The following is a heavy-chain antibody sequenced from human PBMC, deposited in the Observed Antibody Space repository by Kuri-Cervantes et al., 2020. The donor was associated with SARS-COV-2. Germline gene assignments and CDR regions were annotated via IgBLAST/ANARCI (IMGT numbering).Heavy chain of an antibody. CDR1: GGTFSSAI. CDR3: ASDGVSRSLSLDF. Sequence: SVKVSCKASGGTFSSAIISWVRQAPGQGLEWMGGIMPALGIPNYAQKFRGRVTITAETSTTTAYLDLTSLKSEDTALYYCASDGVSRSLSLDFWGQGTLVTVSS. CDR2: IMPALGIP. J-gene: IGHJ4*02. V-gene: IGHV1-69*10. D-gene: IGHD5/OR15-5a*01.